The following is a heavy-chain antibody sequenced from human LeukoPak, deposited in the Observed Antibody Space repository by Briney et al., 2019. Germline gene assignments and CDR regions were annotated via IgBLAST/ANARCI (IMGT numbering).Heavy chain of an antibody. CDR1: GGTFSSYA. Sequence: SVKVSCKASGGTFSSYAISWVRQAPGQGLEWMGGIISIFGTANYAQKFQGRVTITADESTSTAYMELSSLRSEDTAVYYCARFRGPIDAFDIWGQGTMVTVSS. V-gene: IGHV1-69*13. D-gene: IGHD3-10*01. CDR2: IISIFGTA. J-gene: IGHJ3*02. CDR3: ARFRGPIDAFDI.